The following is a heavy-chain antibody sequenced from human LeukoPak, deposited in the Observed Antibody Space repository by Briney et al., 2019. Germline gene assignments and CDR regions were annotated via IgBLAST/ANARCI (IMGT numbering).Heavy chain of an antibody. J-gene: IGHJ4*02. V-gene: IGHV4-34*01. CDR2: INHSGSA. CDR1: RGPFSGDY. CDR3: ARARGDYYDSSGYYSAFDY. Sequence: SETLSLTFAVHRGPFSGDYWSSIRQPPGKGLEWIGEINHSGSANYNPSLKSRVTISVDMSKNPPSLKLNSVTAQDRALYSCARARGDYYDSSGYYSAFDYWGQGTLVTVSS. D-gene: IGHD3-22*01.